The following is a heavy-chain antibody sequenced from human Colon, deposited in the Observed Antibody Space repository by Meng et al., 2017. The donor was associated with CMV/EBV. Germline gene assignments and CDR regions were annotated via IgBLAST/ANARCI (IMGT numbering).Heavy chain of an antibody. Sequence: GGSLRLSCEVSGFTFRTYAMSWVRQAPGKGLEWVASISGGGGSTFYADSVRGRFIISRDNIEEILSLQVNNLRAEDTAVYYCARDPFIKAFDIWGQGTMVTVSS. CDR3: ARDPFIKAFDI. CDR1: GFTFRTYA. J-gene: IGHJ3*02. CDR2: ISGGGGST. V-gene: IGHV3-23*01.